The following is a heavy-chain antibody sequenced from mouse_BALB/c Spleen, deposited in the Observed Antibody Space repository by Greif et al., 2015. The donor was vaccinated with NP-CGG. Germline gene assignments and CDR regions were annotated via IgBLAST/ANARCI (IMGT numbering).Heavy chain of an antibody. J-gene: IGHJ4*01. Sequence: EVKLVESGGDLVKPGGSLKLSCAASGFTFSSYGMSWVRQTPDKRLEWVATISSGGSYTYYPDSVKGRFTISRDNAKNTLYLQMSSLKSEDTAMYYCARQEVPYAMDYWGQGTSVTVSS. CDR3: ARQEVPYAMDY. CDR2: ISSGGSYT. V-gene: IGHV5-6*01. D-gene: IGHD5-1*01. CDR1: GFTFSSYG.